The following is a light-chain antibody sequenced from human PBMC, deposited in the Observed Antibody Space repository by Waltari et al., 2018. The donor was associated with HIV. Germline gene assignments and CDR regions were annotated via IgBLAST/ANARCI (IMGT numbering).Light chain of an antibody. CDR1: SSDVGGYNY. V-gene: IGLV2-14*01. CDR2: EVS. J-gene: IGLJ2*01. Sequence: QSALTQPASVSGSPGQSITIPCTGTSSDVGGYNYVPWYQQHPGKAPKLMIYEVSNRPSGVSNRFSGSKSGNTASLTISGLQAEDEADYYCSSYTSSSTPLFGGGTKLTVL. CDR3: SSYTSSSTPL.